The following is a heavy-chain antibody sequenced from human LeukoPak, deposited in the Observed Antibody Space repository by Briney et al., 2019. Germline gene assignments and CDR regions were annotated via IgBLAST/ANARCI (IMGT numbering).Heavy chain of an antibody. D-gene: IGHD2-2*01. V-gene: IGHV3-7*01. CDR3: GRVRCTSTRCWGALYFDY. CDR1: GFAFSSYW. CDR2: IKPDGSEQ. Sequence: PGGSLSLSCAASGFAFSSYWMTWVRPAPRGGREWVAHIKPDGSEQYYVGSVKVRFTISRENPKNSLNVQMNTVRAEDTAVYYCGRVRCTSTRCWGALYFDYGGQGTLVTVSS. J-gene: IGHJ4*02.